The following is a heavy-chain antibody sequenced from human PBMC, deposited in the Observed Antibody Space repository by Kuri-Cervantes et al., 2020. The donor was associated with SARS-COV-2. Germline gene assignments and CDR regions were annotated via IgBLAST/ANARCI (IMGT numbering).Heavy chain of an antibody. D-gene: IGHD3-16*02. CDR3: ARVTNYDYVWGSYRFDY. CDR1: GGSFSDYY. Sequence: GSLRLSCAVYGGSFSDYYWSWVRQPPGKGLEWIGEINHSGNTSYDPSLKSRVTIPIDTSKNQFSLRLSSVTAADTAVYYCARVTNYDYVWGSYRFDYWGQGTLVTVSS. J-gene: IGHJ4*02. V-gene: IGHV4-34*01. CDR2: INHSGNT.